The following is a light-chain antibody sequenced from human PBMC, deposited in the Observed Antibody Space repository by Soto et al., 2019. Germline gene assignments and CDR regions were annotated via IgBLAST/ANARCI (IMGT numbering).Light chain of an antibody. CDR1: QSINAW. J-gene: IGKJ1*01. Sequence: IQMTQSPSTLSASVGDRVTLTCRASQSINAWLAWYQQKPGKAPKLLIYDASSLQSGVPSRFSGSGSGTEFALTIGGLQPDDFATYYCQHYNIYSPSTFGQGTKVEIK. CDR3: QHYNIYSPST. V-gene: IGKV1-5*01. CDR2: DAS.